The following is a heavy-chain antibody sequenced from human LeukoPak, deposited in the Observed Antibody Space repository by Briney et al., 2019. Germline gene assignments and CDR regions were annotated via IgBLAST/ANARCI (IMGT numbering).Heavy chain of an antibody. CDR1: GGSISSSSYY. D-gene: IGHD3-3*01. CDR2: INHSGST. CDR3: ARGLKYDFWSGYSSPGYYYYMDV. V-gene: IGHV4-39*07. J-gene: IGHJ6*03. Sequence: SETLFLTCTVSGGSISSSSYYWGWIRQPPGKGLKWIGEINHSGSTNYNPSLKSRVTISVDTSKNQFSLKLSSVTAADTAVYYCARGLKYDFWSGYSSPGYYYYMDVWGKGTTVTVSS.